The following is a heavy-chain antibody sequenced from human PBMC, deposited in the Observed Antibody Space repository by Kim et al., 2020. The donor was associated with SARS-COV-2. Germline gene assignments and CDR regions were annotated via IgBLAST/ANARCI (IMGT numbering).Heavy chain of an antibody. CDR1: GYSFTSYW. J-gene: IGHJ4*02. V-gene: IGHV5-51*01. CDR2: IYPGDSDT. CDR3: ARLIVDTAMANHFYYFDY. Sequence: GESLKISCKGSGYSFTSYWIGWVRQMPGKGLEWMGIIYPGDSDTRYSPSFQGQVTISADKSISTAYLQWSSLKASDTAMYYCARLIVDTAMANHFYYFDYWGQGTLVTVSS. D-gene: IGHD5-18*01.